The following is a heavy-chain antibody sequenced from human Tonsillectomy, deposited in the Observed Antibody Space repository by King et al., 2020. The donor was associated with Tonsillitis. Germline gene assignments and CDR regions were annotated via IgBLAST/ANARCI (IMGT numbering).Heavy chain of an antibody. CDR2: IYSGGST. CDR3: AILYSSGWYGDAFDI. D-gene: IGHD6-19*01. J-gene: IGHJ3*02. Sequence: VQLVESGGGLVQPGGSLRLSCAASGFTVSSNYMSWVRQAPGKGLEWVSVIYSGGSTYYADSVKGRFTISRDNSKNTLYLQMNSLRAEDTAVYYCAILYSSGWYGDAFDIWGQGTMVTVS. V-gene: IGHV3-66*01. CDR1: GFTVSSNY.